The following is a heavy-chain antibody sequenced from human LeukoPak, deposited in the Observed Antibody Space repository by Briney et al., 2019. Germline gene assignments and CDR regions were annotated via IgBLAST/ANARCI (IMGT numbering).Heavy chain of an antibody. CDR2: AYFRSKWYN. D-gene: IGHD1-1*01. CDR1: GDSFSSNSFA. J-gene: IGHJ6*02. Sequence: SQTLSLTCAISGDSFSSNSFAWNWIRQSPSRGLEWLGRAYFRSKWYNDYPLSVKSRITINPDTSKNQFSLKLISVTAADTAVYYCAREPNGDPSISYGMDVWGQGTTVTVSS. CDR3: AREPNGDPSISYGMDV. V-gene: IGHV6-1*01.